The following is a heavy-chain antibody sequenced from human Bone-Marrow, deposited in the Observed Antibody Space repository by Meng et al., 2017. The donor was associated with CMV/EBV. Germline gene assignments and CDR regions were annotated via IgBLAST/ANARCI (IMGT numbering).Heavy chain of an antibody. CDR2: MNPNSGNT. CDR3: ARVPSSGYYGSLGY. V-gene: IGHV1-8*03. D-gene: IGHD3-22*01. Sequence: ASVKVSCKASGYTFTSYDINWVRQATGQGLEWMGWMNPNSGNTGYAQKFQGRVTITRNTSISTAYMELSSLRSEDTAVYYCARVPSSGYYGSLGYWGQGTLVTVSS. CDR1: GYTFTSYD. J-gene: IGHJ4*02.